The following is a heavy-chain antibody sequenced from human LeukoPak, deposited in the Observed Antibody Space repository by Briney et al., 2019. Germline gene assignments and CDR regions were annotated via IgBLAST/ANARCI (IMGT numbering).Heavy chain of an antibody. CDR2: INHSGST. CDR1: GGSFSGYY. V-gene: IGHV4-34*01. Sequence: SETLSLTCAVYGGSFSGYYWSWIRQPPGKGLEWIGEINHSGSTSYNPSLKSRVTISVDTSTNQFSMKLSSVTAPDTAVYYCARGGYGEYFDYWGQGTLVTVSS. CDR3: ARGGYGEYFDY. J-gene: IGHJ4*02. D-gene: IGHD4-17*01.